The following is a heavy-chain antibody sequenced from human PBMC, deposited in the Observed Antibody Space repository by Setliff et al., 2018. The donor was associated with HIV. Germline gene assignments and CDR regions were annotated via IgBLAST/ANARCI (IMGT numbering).Heavy chain of an antibody. J-gene: IGHJ6*03. D-gene: IGHD6-19*01. CDR2: MNPNSGNT. V-gene: IGHV1-8*02. CDR3: ARGAWYTSGWYSSRYMDV. CDR1: GYTFTSYD. Sequence: ASVKVSCKASGYTFTSYDINWVRQATGQGLEWMGWMNPNSGNTGYAQKFQGRVTMTRNTSISTAYMELSSLRSEDTAVYYCARGAWYTSGWYSSRYMDVWGKGATVTVSS.